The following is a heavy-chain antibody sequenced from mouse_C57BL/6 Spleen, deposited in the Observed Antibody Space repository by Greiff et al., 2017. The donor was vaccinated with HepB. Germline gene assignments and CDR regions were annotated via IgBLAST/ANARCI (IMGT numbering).Heavy chain of an antibody. CDR1: GYTFTSYW. CDR3: TREEDYEAMDY. J-gene: IGHJ4*01. Sequence: QVQLQQPGAELVKPGASVKMSCKASGYTFTSYWINWVKQRPGQGLEWIGDIYPGSGSTNYNEKFKSKATLTVDTSSSTAYMQLSSLTSEDSAVYYCTREEDYEAMDYWGQGTSVTVSS. V-gene: IGHV1-55*01. D-gene: IGHD2-4*01. CDR2: IYPGSGST.